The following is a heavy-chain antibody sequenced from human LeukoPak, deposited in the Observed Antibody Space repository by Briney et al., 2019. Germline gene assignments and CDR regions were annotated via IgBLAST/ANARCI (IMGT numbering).Heavy chain of an antibody. CDR2: INHSGST. Sequence: PSESLSLTCAVYGGSFSGYYWSWIRQPPGKGLEWIGEINHSGSTNYNPSLKSRVTISVDTSKNQFSLKLSSVTAADTAVYYRARGLTEYDSSGYYFDYWGQGTLVTVSS. V-gene: IGHV4-34*01. J-gene: IGHJ4*02. CDR1: GGSFSGYY. D-gene: IGHD3-22*01. CDR3: ARGLTEYDSSGYYFDY.